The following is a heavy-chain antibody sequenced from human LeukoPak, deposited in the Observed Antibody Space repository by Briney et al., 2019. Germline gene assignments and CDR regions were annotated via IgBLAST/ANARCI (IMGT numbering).Heavy chain of an antibody. J-gene: IGHJ3*02. CDR1: GFTFSDYY. CDR2: ISSSGSTI. Sequence: GGSLRLSCADSGFTFSDYYMSWIRQAPGKELEWVLYISSSGSTIYYADSVKGRFTISRDNAKNSLYLQMNSLRAEDTAVCYCARIRLPAGGGLLRVDAFAIWGQRTMVTVSS. CDR3: ARIRLPAGGGLLRVDAFAI. D-gene: IGHD2-15*01. V-gene: IGHV3-11*04.